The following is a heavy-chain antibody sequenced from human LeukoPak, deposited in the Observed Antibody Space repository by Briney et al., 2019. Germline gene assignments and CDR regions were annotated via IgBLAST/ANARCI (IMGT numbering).Heavy chain of an antibody. J-gene: IGHJ4*02. Sequence: PGGSLRPSCVASGFTFSSYWMHWVRQDPRKGLVWVSRINGDGRNINYADSVRGRFTISRDNAKNTLYLQMNTLRVEDTAVYYCAKDQYSSGWYYFDYWGQGTLVTVSS. D-gene: IGHD6-19*01. CDR3: AKDQYSSGWYYFDY. V-gene: IGHV3-74*01. CDR1: GFTFSSYW. CDR2: INGDGRNI.